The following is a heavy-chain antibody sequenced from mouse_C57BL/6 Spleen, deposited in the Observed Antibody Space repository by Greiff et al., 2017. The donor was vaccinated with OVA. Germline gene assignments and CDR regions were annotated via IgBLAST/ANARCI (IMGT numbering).Heavy chain of an antibody. D-gene: IGHD1-1*01. CDR3: ARELTTVVVPYAMDY. CDR1: GFTFSDYG. J-gene: IGHJ4*01. CDR2: ISSGSSTI. Sequence: EVKLVESGGGLVKPGGSLKLSCAASGFTFSDYGMHWVRQAPEKGLEWVAYISSGSSTIYYADTVKGRFTISRDNAKNTLFLQMTSLRSEDTAMYYCARELTTVVVPYAMDYWGQGTSVTVSS. V-gene: IGHV5-17*01.